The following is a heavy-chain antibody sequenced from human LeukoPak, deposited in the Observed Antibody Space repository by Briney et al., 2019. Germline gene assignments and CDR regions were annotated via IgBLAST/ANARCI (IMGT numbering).Heavy chain of an antibody. CDR3: ATDQGGDYYDFWSGYENWSDP. V-gene: IGHV1-24*01. D-gene: IGHD3-3*01. Sequence: ASVKVSFTVSGYTLTELSMHWVRQAPGKGLGWMGGFDPEDGETIYAQKFQGRVTMTEDTSTDTAYMELSSLRSEDTAVYYCATDQGGDYYDFWSGYENWSDPWGQGTLVTVSS. CDR2: FDPEDGET. CDR1: GYTLTELS. J-gene: IGHJ5*02.